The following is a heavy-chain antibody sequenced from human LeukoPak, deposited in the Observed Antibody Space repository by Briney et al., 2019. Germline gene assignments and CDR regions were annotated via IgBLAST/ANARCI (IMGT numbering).Heavy chain of an antibody. D-gene: IGHD3-3*01. CDR1: SGSISTSTYY. Sequence: SETLSLTCTVSSGSISTSTYYWGWIRQPPRTGLEWIGSIYYSGSTYYNPSLKSRVTISVDTSKNQFSLKLSSVTAADTAVYYCATAFWSLYYFDYWGQGTLVTVSS. V-gene: IGHV4-39*01. CDR2: IYYSGST. CDR3: ATAFWSLYYFDY. J-gene: IGHJ4*02.